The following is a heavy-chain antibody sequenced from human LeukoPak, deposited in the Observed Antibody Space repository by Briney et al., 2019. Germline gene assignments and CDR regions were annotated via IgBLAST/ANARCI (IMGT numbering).Heavy chain of an antibody. CDR3: SRDYVYDSSGYSSD. Sequence: PGGTLRLSCESSGFRFRLLSVTWVRQAAGKGLECFTAVSSGADTTDYSDSVKTRFTVSTDYTKNTLYLRMSSLRAEDTAVYYCSRDYVYDSSGYSSDWGQGTLVTVSS. D-gene: IGHD3-22*01. CDR1: GFRFRLLS. CDR2: VSSGADTT. J-gene: IGHJ4*02. V-gene: IGHV3-23*01.